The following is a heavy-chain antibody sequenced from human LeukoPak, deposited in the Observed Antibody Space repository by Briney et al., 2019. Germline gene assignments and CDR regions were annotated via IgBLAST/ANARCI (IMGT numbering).Heavy chain of an antibody. Sequence: GGSLRLSCAAPGFTFSSYSMNWARQAPGKGLEWVSSISSSSSYIYYADSVKGRFTISRDNAKNSPYLQMNSLRAEDTAVYYCAGPLGDSSGYYSDYWGQGTLVTVSS. D-gene: IGHD3-22*01. CDR3: AGPLGDSSGYYSDY. J-gene: IGHJ4*02. CDR1: GFTFSSYS. CDR2: ISSSSSYI. V-gene: IGHV3-21*01.